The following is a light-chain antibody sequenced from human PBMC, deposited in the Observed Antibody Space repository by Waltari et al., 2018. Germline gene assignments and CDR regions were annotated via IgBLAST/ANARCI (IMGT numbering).Light chain of an antibody. J-gene: IGKJ5*01. CDR3: QQRYNWPLT. CDR1: KIMNSH. CDR2: DAS. V-gene: IGKV3-11*01. Sequence: EIVLTQSPATPSLSTGERATLSCRASKIMNSHLAWYQQKPGQAPRLLIYDASNRATGVPARFSGSGSGSDFTLTISSLDPEDFAVYYCQQRYNWPLTFGQGTRLEIK.